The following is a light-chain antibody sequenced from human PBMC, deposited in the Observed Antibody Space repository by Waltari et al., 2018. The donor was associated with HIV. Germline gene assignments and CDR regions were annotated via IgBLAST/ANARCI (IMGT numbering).Light chain of an antibody. CDR3: MQGTHWPWT. V-gene: IGKV2-30*01. Sequence: DVVMTQSPLSLPVTLGQPASISCRSSQSLVYSDGNTYLTWFQQRPGQSPRRLSYKVSNRDSWVPDRFSGSGSGADFTLKISRVEAEDVGVYYCMQGTHWPWTFGQGTKVEIK. CDR1: QSLVYSDGNTY. J-gene: IGKJ1*01. CDR2: KVS.